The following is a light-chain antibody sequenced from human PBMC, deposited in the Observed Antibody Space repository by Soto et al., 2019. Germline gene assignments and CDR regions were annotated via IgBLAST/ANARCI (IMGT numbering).Light chain of an antibody. J-gene: IGKJ2*01. CDR2: LGS. Sequence: DIVMTQSPLSLPVTPGEPASISCRSSQSLLHSNGYNYLDWYLQKPGQSPQLLIYLGSNRASGVPDRFSGSGSGTEFTLNISRVEAEEVGVYYCMQALQSPYPFGQGTKLEIK. V-gene: IGKV2-28*01. CDR1: QSLLHSNGYNY. CDR3: MQALQSPYP.